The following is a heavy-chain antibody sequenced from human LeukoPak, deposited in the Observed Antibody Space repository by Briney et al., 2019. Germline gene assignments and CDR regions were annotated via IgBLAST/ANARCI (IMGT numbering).Heavy chain of an antibody. CDR3: AREITMVRGVTDY. V-gene: IGHV4-34*01. CDR2: INHSGST. CDR1: GGSFSGYY. J-gene: IGHJ4*02. D-gene: IGHD3-10*01. Sequence: SETLSLTCAVYGGSFSGYYRSWIRQPPGKGLEWIGEINHSGSTNYNPSLKSRVTISVDTSKNQFSLKLSSVTAADTAVYYCAREITMVRGVTDYWGQGTLVTVSS.